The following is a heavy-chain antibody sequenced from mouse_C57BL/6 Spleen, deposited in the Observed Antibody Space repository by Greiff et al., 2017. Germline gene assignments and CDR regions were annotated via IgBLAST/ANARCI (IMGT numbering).Heavy chain of an antibody. Sequence: VQLQQPGAELVRPGSSVKLSCKASGYTFTSYWMDWVKQRPGQGLEWIGNIYPSDSETHYNQKFKDKATLTVDKSSSTAYMQLSSLTSEDSAVYYCARSYDGYHGGYFDVWGTGTTVTVSS. V-gene: IGHV1-61*01. CDR3: ARSYDGYHGGYFDV. CDR1: GYTFTSYW. CDR2: IYPSDSET. D-gene: IGHD2-3*01. J-gene: IGHJ1*03.